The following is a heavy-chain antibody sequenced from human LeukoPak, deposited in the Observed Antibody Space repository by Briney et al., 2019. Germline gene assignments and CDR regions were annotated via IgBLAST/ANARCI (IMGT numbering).Heavy chain of an antibody. CDR1: GYTFTGYY. CDR2: IIPNSGDS. Sequence: ASVKVSCMASGYTFTGYYMHWVRQAPGQGLEWMGWIIPNSGDSNYAQKFQGRVTMTRDTSINTAYMELSSLRSDDTAVYYCARGGWLRFWGQGTLVTVSS. J-gene: IGHJ4*02. D-gene: IGHD5-12*01. CDR3: ARGGWLRF. V-gene: IGHV1-2*02.